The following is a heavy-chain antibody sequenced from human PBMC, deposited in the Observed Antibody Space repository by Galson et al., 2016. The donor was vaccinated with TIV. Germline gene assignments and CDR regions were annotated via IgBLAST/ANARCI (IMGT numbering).Heavy chain of an antibody. J-gene: IGHJ4*01. Sequence: SLRLSCAASGFTFRTYWMHWVRQGPGKGPVWVSYISTGGSDTSYADSVKGRFTISRDNAKNTLYLQMNSLRAEDTAVYFCARDQIIYQVACGIGYWGQGTQITVPS. CDR2: ISTGGSDT. CDR3: ARDQIIYQVACGIGY. D-gene: IGHD5-12*01. CDR1: GFTFRTYW. V-gene: IGHV3-74*01.